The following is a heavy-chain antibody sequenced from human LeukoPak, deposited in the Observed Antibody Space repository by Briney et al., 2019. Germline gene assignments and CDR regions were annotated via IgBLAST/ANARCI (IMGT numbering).Heavy chain of an antibody. V-gene: IGHV3-23*01. CDR2: ISGSGGST. J-gene: IGHJ4*02. Sequence: GGSLRLSCAASGFTFSSYAMSWVRQAPGKGLEWVSGISGSGGSTYYADSVKGRFTISRDNAKNSLYLQMNSLRAEDTAVYYCARGKYYYDSSGYQKHFDYWGQGTLVTVSS. CDR3: ARGKYYYDSSGYQKHFDY. CDR1: GFTFSSYA. D-gene: IGHD3-22*01.